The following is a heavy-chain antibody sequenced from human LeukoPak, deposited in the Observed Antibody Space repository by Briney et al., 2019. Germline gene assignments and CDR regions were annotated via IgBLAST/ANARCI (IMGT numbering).Heavy chain of an antibody. V-gene: IGHV1-2*02. CDR2: INPNSGGT. J-gene: IGHJ5*02. CDR1: GYTFTGYY. Sequence: ASVKVSCKASGYTFTGYYMHWVRQAPGQGLKWMGWINPNSGGTNYAQKFQGRVTMTRDTSISTAYMELSRLRSDDTAVYYCARLRPHLTTSDPWGQGTLVTVSS. CDR3: ARLRPHLTTSDP. D-gene: IGHD3-3*01.